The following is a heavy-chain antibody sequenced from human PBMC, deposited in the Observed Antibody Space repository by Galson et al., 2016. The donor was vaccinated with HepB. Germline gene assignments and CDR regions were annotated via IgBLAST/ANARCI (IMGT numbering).Heavy chain of an antibody. V-gene: IGHV3-11*01. D-gene: IGHD3-3*01. Sequence: SLRLSCAASGFMFSAYVMAWIRQTPEKGLQCVAYISARSEVIYHVDSVEGRFTISRDNAQSSLFLQMNSLRVEDSAIYYCVRGDYGFDIWGQGTTVTVSS. CDR3: VRGDYGFDI. CDR2: ISARSEVI. CDR1: GFMFSAYV. J-gene: IGHJ6*02.